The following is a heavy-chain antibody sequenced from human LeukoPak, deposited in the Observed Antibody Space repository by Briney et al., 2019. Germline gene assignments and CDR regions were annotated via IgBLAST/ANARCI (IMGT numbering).Heavy chain of an antibody. CDR1: GYTLNGFY. CDR2: IIPIFGTA. Sequence: SVKVSCKASGYTLNGFYIHWVRQAPGQGLEWMGRIIPIFGTANYAQKFQGRVTITTDESTSTAYMELSSLRSEDTAVYYCAREPASEVPLDYWGQGTLVTVSS. CDR3: AREPASEVPLDY. V-gene: IGHV1-69*05. D-gene: IGHD2-2*01. J-gene: IGHJ4*02.